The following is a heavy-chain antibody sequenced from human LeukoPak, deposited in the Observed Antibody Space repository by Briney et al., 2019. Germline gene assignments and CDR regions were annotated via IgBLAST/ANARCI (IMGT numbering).Heavy chain of an antibody. CDR3: ARHPPTVVTPRAFDI. V-gene: IGHV4-34*01. CDR2: INHSGST. Sequence: PSETLSLTCAVYGGSFSGYYWSWIRQPPGKGLEWIGEINHSGSTNYNPSLKSRVTISVDTSKNQFSLKLSSVTAADTAVYYCARHPPTVVTPRAFDIWGQGTMVTVSS. CDR1: GGSFSGYY. J-gene: IGHJ3*02. D-gene: IGHD4-23*01.